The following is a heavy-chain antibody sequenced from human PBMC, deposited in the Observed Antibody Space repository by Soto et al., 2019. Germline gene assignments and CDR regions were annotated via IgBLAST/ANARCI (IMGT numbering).Heavy chain of an antibody. V-gene: IGHV1-18*04. D-gene: IGHD2-2*01. CDR1: GYTFTSYG. CDR3: ARVVGVVPAAMRLNWFDP. CDR2: ISAYNGNT. J-gene: IGHJ5*02. Sequence: WASVKVSCKASGYTFTSYGISCVRQAPGQGLEWMGWISAYNGNTNYAQKLQGRVTMTTDTSTSTAYMELRSLRSDDTAVYYCARVVGVVPAAMRLNWFDPWGQGTLVTVSS.